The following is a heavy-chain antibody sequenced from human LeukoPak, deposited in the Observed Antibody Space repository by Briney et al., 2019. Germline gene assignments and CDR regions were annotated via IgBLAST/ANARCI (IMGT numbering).Heavy chain of an antibody. CDR3: AKDGDYSILRWFDP. V-gene: IGHV3-30-3*01. J-gene: IGHJ5*02. D-gene: IGHD4-11*01. Sequence: PGGSLRLSCAASGFTFSSYAMHWVRQAPGKGLEWVAVISYDGSNKYYADTVKGRFTISRDNSKNTLYLQMNSLRPEDTAVYYCAKDGDYSILRWFDPWGQGTLVTVSS. CDR1: GFTFSSYA. CDR2: ISYDGSNK.